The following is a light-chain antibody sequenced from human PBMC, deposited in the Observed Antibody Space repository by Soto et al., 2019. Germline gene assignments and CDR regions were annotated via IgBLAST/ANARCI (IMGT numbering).Light chain of an antibody. CDR3: QQFDHWPGT. J-gene: IGKJ1*01. Sequence: EIVMTQSPATLSMSPGERATLSCRASQTVGSNLAWYQQKPGQAPRLLIYAASNRATGIPTRFSGSGSGTEFTLSISSLQSEDFALYYCQQFDHWPGTFGQGTKVEIK. CDR2: AAS. CDR1: QTVGSN. V-gene: IGKV3D-15*01.